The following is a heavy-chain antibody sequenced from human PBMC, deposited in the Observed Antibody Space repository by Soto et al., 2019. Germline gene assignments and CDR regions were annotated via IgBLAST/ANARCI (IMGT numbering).Heavy chain of an antibody. CDR2: IKSKTDGGTT. Sequence: PGGSLRLSCSASGFTFSNAWINWVRQAPGKGLEWVGRIKSKTDGGTTDYAAPVKGRFTISRDDSKNTLYLQMNSLKTEDTAVYYCTTESGSIAARLIRSHGFDYWGQGTLVTVSS. CDR1: GFTFSNAW. CDR3: TTESGSIAARLIRSHGFDY. V-gene: IGHV3-15*07. J-gene: IGHJ4*02. D-gene: IGHD6-6*01.